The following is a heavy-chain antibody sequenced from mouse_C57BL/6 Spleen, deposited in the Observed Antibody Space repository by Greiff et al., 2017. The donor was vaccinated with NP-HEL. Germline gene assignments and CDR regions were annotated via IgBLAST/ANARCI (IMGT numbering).Heavy chain of an antibody. D-gene: IGHD1-1*01. CDR1: GYAFSSYW. V-gene: IGHV1-80*01. Sequence: VQLQQSGAELVKPGASVKISCKASGYAFSSYWMNWVKQRPGKGLEWIGQIYPGDGDTNYNGKFKGKATLTADKSSSTAYMQLSSLTSEDSAVYFCAREGITTVVAPGGFDVWGTGTTVTVSS. CDR3: AREGITTVVAPGGFDV. CDR2: IYPGDGDT. J-gene: IGHJ1*03.